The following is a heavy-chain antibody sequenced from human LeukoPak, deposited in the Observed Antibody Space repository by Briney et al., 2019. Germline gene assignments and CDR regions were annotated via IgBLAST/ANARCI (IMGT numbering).Heavy chain of an antibody. CDR3: ARGRYSSSWSASPDFDY. D-gene: IGHD6-13*01. V-gene: IGHV1-8*01. Sequence: ASVKVSCKASGYTFTSYDINWVRQATGQGLEWMGWMNPNSGNTGYAQKFQGRVTMTRNTSISTAYMELSSLRSEDTAVYYCARGRYSSSWSASPDFDYWGQGTLVTVSS. CDR1: GYTFTSYD. J-gene: IGHJ4*02. CDR2: MNPNSGNT.